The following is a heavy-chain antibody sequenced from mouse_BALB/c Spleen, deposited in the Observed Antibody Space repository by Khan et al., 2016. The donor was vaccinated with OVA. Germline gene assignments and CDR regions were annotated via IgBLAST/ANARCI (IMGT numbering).Heavy chain of an antibody. CDR3: ARYASSPYYAMNY. J-gene: IGHJ4*01. CDR1: GYTFTNYV. V-gene: IGHV1S136*01. CDR2: INPYNDGT. Sequence: IQLVQSGPELVKPGASVKMSCKASGYTFTNYVMHWVKQKPGQGLEWIGYINPYNDGTKYNEKFKGKATLTSDKSSTTAYMEHSSLTSEDSAVYYWARYASSPYYAMNYWGQGTSVPVSS. D-gene: IGHD1-1*01.